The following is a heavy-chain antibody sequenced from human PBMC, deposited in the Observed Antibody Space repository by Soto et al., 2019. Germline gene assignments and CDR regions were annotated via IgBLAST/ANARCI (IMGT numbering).Heavy chain of an antibody. J-gene: IGHJ4*02. D-gene: IGHD4-17*01. Sequence: ASVKVSCKASGYTFTSYAMHWVRQAPGQRLEWMGWINAGNGNTKYSQKFQGRVTITRDTSASTAYMELSSLRSEDTAVYYCARAGDDSGDYAMSYWGQGTLVTVSS. V-gene: IGHV1-3*01. CDR2: INAGNGNT. CDR1: GYTFTSYA. CDR3: ARAGDDSGDYAMSY.